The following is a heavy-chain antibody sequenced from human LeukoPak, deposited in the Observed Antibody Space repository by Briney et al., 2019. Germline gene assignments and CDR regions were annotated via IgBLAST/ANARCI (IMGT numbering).Heavy chain of an antibody. CDR3: ARGYSSSWYGDWFDP. D-gene: IGHD6-13*01. J-gene: IGHJ5*02. V-gene: IGHV1-46*01. CDR1: GYTFTSYY. CDR2: INPSGGST. Sequence: GASVKVSCKASGYTFTSYYMHWLRQAPGQGLEWMGIINPSGGSTSYAQKFQGRVTMTRDTSTSTVYMELSSLRSEDTAVYYCARGYSSSWYGDWFDPWGQGTLVTVSS.